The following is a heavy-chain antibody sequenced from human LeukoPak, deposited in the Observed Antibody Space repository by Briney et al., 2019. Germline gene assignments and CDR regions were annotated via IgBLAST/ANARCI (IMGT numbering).Heavy chain of an antibody. CDR3: ARDSSLYSSGFDY. CDR2: IWYDGSNK. Sequence: GGSLRLSCAASGFTFSSYGMHWVRQAPGKGLEWVAVIWYDGSNKYYADSVKGRFTISRDNSKNTLYLQMNSLRAEDTAVYHCARDSSLYSSGFDYWGQGTLVTVSS. J-gene: IGHJ4*02. V-gene: IGHV3-33*01. D-gene: IGHD6-19*01. CDR1: GFTFSSYG.